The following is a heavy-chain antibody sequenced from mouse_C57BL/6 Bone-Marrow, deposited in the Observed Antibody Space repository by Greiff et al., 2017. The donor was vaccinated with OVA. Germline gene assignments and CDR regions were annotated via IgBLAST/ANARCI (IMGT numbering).Heavy chain of an antibody. V-gene: IGHV5-4*01. D-gene: IGHD1-1*01. CDR3: ARDHYYGSSYGFAY. CDR2: ISDGGSYT. J-gene: IGHJ3*01. Sequence: DVHLVESGGGLVKPGGSLKLSCAASGFTFSSYAMSWVRQTPEKRLEWVATISDGGSYTYYPDNVKGRFTISRDNAKNNLYLQMSHLKSEDTAMYYCARDHYYGSSYGFAYWGQGTLVTVSA. CDR1: GFTFSSYA.